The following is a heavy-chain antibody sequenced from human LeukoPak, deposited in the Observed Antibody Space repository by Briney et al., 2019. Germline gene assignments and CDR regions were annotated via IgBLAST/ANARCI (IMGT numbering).Heavy chain of an antibody. V-gene: IGHV3-7*04. J-gene: IGHJ4*02. D-gene: IGHD6-13*01. CDR1: GFTFSSYW. CDR3: ATDPAAGTRTGY. Sequence: GSLRLSCAASGFTFSSYWMSWVRQAPGKGLEWLANIKQDGSEKYYVDSVKGRLTISRDNARNSLYLQMNSLRAEDTAVYYCATDPAAGTRTGYWGQGTLVTVSS. CDR2: IKQDGSEK.